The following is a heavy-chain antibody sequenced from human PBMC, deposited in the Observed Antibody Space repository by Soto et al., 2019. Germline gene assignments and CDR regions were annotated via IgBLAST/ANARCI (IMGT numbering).Heavy chain of an antibody. J-gene: IGHJ5*02. CDR3: ARGPQAQSWFDP. CDR1: GGSISSYY. Sequence: SETLSLTCTVSGGSISSYYWSWIRQPPGKGLEWIGYIYYSGSTNYNPSLKSRVTISVDTSKNQFSLKLSSVTAADTAVYYCARGPQAQSWFDPWGHGTLVTVSS. CDR2: IYYSGST. V-gene: IGHV4-59*01.